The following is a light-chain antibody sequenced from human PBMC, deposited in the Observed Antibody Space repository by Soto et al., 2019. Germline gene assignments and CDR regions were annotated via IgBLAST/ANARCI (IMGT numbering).Light chain of an antibody. V-gene: IGKV1-9*01. CDR1: QGISSY. Sequence: DIQLTQSPSYLSASVGDRVTITCRASQGISSYLAWYQQKPGKAPKLLIYATSTLQSGVPSRFSGSGSGTEFTLTISSLQPEYFATYYCQHLNSYPRTFGQGTKVEIK. J-gene: IGKJ1*01. CDR2: ATS. CDR3: QHLNSYPRT.